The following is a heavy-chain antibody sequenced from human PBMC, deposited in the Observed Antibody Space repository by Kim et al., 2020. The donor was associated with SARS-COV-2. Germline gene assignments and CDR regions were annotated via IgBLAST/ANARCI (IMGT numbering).Heavy chain of an antibody. CDR1: GGSINNNY. J-gene: IGHJ5*02. D-gene: IGHD2-15*01. V-gene: IGHV4-59*13. CDR2: IYYRGTT. Sequence: ETLSLTCTVSGGSINNNYWTWIRQPPGKRLEWIGYIYYRGTTNYNPSLQSRVTMSIDTSKNQFSLQLSSVTAADTAVYYCARELPHNWFDPWGQGTLV. CDR3: ARELPHNWFDP.